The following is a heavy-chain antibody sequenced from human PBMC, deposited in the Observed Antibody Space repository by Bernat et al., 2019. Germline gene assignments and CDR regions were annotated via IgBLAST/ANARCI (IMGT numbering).Heavy chain of an antibody. J-gene: IGHJ4*02. V-gene: IGHV4-39*01. CDR3: ARHLRRGYSYGPKIRDYFDY. D-gene: IGHD5-18*01. CDR2: IYYSRNT. Sequence: QLQLQESGPGLVKPSETLSLTCTVSGGSISSSSYYWGWIRQPPGKGLDWIGSIYYSRNTYYNPSLKSRVTISVETSTNQFSLRLSSVTAADTAVYYYARHLRRGYSYGPKIRDYFDYWGQGTLVTVSS. CDR1: GGSISSSSYY.